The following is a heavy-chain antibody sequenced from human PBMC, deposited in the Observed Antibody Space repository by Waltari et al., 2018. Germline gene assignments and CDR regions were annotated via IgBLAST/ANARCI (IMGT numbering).Heavy chain of an antibody. CDR1: GGTFSNHG. CDR2: IIPIYGTA. Sequence: VQLVQSGAEVKKPGSSVKVSCKASGGTFSNHGISWVRQGPGQGLEWMGGIIPIYGTADYALKFQGRVMITADKSTSTAYMELSSLRSEDTAVYYCARGYSAGWSEFDYWGQGTLVTVSS. CDR3: ARGYSAGWSEFDY. J-gene: IGHJ4*02. V-gene: IGHV1-69*14. D-gene: IGHD6-19*01.